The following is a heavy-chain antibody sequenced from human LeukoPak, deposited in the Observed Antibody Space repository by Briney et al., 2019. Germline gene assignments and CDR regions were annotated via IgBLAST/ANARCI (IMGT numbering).Heavy chain of an antibody. J-gene: IGHJ4*02. CDR1: GFTFSSYA. D-gene: IGHD3-3*01. Sequence: GGSLRLSCAASGFTFSSYAMSWVRQAPGKGLEWVSAISGSGGSTNYADSVKGRFTISRDNAKNSLYLQMNSLRAEDTAVYYCARDGGRYDFWSGYYTISYFDYWGQGTLVTVSS. V-gene: IGHV3-23*01. CDR2: ISGSGGST. CDR3: ARDGGRYDFWSGYYTISYFDY.